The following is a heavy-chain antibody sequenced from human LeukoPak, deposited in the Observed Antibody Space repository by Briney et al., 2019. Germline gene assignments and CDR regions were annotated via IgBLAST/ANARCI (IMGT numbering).Heavy chain of an antibody. J-gene: IGHJ5*02. CDR2: IWYDGSNK. D-gene: IGHD1-26*01. CDR1: GFTFNKCG. V-gene: IGHV3-33*06. Sequence: PGGSLRLSCAASGFTFNKCGMHWVRQAPGKGLEWVAVIWYDGSNKKYVESVKGRFTISRDNSKNTVHLQMSSLRGEDTAVYYWAKDAQGIVGAPVNWFDPWGKGTLVTVSS. CDR3: AKDAQGIVGAPVNWFDP.